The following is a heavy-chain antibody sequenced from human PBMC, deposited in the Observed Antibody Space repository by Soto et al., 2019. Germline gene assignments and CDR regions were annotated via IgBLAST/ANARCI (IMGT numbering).Heavy chain of an antibody. Sequence: DVQVLESGGGLVQPGGSLRLSCAASGFTFSRYAMSWVRQAPGKGLEWVSAIGGSGGNTYYADSVKGRFTISRDNSKNTLYLQMNNLRAEDTAVYYCAKLSSPINDPAAAGPDYWGQGTLVTVSS. V-gene: IGHV3-23*01. CDR1: GFTFSRYA. CDR2: IGGSGGNT. J-gene: IGHJ4*02. CDR3: AKLSSPINDPAAAGPDY. D-gene: IGHD6-13*01.